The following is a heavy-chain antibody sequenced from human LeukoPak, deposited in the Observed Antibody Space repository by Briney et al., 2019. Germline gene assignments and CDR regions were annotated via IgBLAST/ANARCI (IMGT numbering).Heavy chain of an antibody. CDR1: GYTFPNYD. CDR3: AREGIAAAVNWFDP. J-gene: IGHJ5*02. Sequence: SVKVSCKTSGYTFPNYDIYWVRQAPGQGLEWMGGIIPIFGTANYAQKFQGRVTITADESTSTAYMELSSLRSEDTAVYYCAREGIAAAVNWFDPWGQGTLVTVSS. V-gene: IGHV1-69*13. CDR2: IIPIFGTA. D-gene: IGHD6-13*01.